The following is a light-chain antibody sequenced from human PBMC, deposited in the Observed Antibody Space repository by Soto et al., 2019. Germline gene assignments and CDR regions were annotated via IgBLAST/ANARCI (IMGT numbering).Light chain of an antibody. J-gene: IGKJ1*01. CDR2: AAS. CDR3: QQLNIYPQT. CDR1: QGINSY. Sequence: DIQLTHSPSVLSASVGDRVTITCRASQGINSYLAWYQQKPGKVPKLLIYAASTLHSGFPSRFSGSESGTEFTLKISSLQPEDFAAYYCQQLNIYPQTFGQGTKVEIK. V-gene: IGKV1-9*01.